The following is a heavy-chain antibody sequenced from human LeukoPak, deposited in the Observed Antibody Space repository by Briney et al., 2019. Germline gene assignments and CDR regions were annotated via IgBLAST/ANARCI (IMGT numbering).Heavy chain of an antibody. CDR3: ARSDYYYDSSGPN. CDR1: GGSISSGDYY. Sequence: SETLSLTCTVSGGSISSGDYYWGWLRQPPGTGLEWIGYIYYSGSTYYNPSLKSRVTISVDTSKNQFSLKLSSVTAAGTAVYYCARSDYYYDSSGPNWGQGTLVTVSS. V-gene: IGHV4-30-4*01. D-gene: IGHD3-22*01. J-gene: IGHJ4*02. CDR2: IYYSGST.